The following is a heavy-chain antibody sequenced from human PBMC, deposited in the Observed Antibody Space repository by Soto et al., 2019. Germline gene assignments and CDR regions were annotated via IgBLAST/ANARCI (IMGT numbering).Heavy chain of an antibody. V-gene: IGHV3-23*01. CDR2: ISGSGGST. CDR1: GFTFSSYA. Sequence: WGTLSLSCAVSGFTFSSYAMSWVRQAPGKGLEWVSAISGSGGSTYYADSVKGPFTISRDNSKNTLYLQMNSLRAEDTAVYYCAKGQAYGDSEFYYYYGMDVWGQGTTVTVSS. CDR3: AKGQAYGDSEFYYYYGMDV. J-gene: IGHJ6*02. D-gene: IGHD4-17*01.